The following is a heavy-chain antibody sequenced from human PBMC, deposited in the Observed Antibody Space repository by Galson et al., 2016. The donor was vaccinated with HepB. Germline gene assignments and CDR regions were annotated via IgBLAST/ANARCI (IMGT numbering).Heavy chain of an antibody. V-gene: IGHV3-11*01. CDR3: ARDSYDSSGYFS. J-gene: IGHJ5*02. Sequence: SLRLSCAASGFTFSDYYMSWIRQAPGKGLEWVSYIISSGSTIYYADSVKGRFTISRDNAKNSLYLQMNSLRAEDTAVYYCARDSYDSSGYFSWGQGTLVTVSS. CDR2: IISSGSTI. CDR1: GFTFSDYY. D-gene: IGHD3-22*01.